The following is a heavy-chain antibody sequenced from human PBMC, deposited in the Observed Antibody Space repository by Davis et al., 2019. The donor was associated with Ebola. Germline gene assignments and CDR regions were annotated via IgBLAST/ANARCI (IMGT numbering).Heavy chain of an antibody. D-gene: IGHD3-22*01. CDR1: GFTVNSYW. CDR2: IKEDGTER. V-gene: IGHV3-7*03. Sequence: GGSLRLSCAASGFTVNSYWMSWVRRAPGKGLEWVANIKEDGTERDYGHSVKGRFTISRDNAKNSLYLQMNSLRAEDTAVYYCARSRLLLFDAFDIWGQGTMVTVSS. CDR3: ARSRLLLFDAFDI. J-gene: IGHJ3*02.